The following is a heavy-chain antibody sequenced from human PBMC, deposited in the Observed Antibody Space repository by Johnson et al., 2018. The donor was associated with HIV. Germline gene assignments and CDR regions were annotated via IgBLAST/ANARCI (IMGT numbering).Heavy chain of an antibody. CDR3: ARITYYYGSGSYSGAFDI. CDR1: GFTFDDYG. V-gene: IGHV3-20*04. J-gene: IGHJ3*02. Sequence: VQLVESGGGVVRPGGSLRLSCAASGFTFDDYGMSCVRQFPGKGLEWVSGINWNAGSTGYADSVKGRFTISRDNAKNSLYLQMNSLRAEDTALYYCARITYYYGSGSYSGAFDIWGQGTKVTVSS. D-gene: IGHD3-10*01. CDR2: INWNAGST.